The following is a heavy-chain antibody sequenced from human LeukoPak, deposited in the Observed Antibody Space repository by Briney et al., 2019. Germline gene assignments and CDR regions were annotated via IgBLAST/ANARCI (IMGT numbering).Heavy chain of an antibody. CDR1: GFTLGGHD. D-gene: IGHD5-18*01. CDR3: VREARGYHYTYFDY. CDR2: VSSGHHA. Sequence: GGSLRLSCTASGFTLGGHDMHWVRQTTGGGLEWVAAVSSGHHAFYAGSVQGRFAVSRVDSKNSLYLQMNSLRGGDTAVYYCVREARGYHYTYFDYWGQGSLVTVSS. J-gene: IGHJ4*02. V-gene: IGHV3-13*01.